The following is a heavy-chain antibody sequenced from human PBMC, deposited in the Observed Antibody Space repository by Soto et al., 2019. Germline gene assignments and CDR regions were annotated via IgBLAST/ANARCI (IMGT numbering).Heavy chain of an antibody. V-gene: IGHV1-3*04. CDR3: ARDGGDCGYRLTYYYYIGMDV. D-gene: IGHD2-21*02. J-gene: IGHJ6*02. CDR2: INIGSGNT. CDR1: GYAFSSYA. Sequence: ASVKVSFKASGYAFSSYAMHWVRQAPGQRLEWMGWINIGSGNTEYSQNFQDRITITRDTSASTVYMELSSLRSEDTAVYYCARDGGDCGYRLTYYYYIGMDVWGQGTTVTVSS.